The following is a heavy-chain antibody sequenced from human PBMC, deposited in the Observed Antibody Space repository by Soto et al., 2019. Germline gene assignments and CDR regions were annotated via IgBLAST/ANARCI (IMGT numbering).Heavy chain of an antibody. D-gene: IGHD1-26*01. J-gene: IGHJ6*02. V-gene: IGHV1-69*08. CDR1: GGTFSSYT. CDR3: ARDRGSYYYYYGMDV. Sequence: QVQLVQSGAEVKKPGSSVKVSCKASGGTFSSYTISWLRQAPGQGLEWMGRIIPILGISNYAQKFQGRVTIHANKSTSTAYMELSSLRSEDTAVYYCARDRGSYYYYYGMDVWGQGTTVTVSS. CDR2: IIPILGIS.